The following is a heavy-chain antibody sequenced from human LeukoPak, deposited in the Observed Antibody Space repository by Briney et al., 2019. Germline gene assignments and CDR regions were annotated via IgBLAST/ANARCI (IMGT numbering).Heavy chain of an antibody. CDR2: IGIDSGNT. V-gene: IGHV3-48*01. D-gene: IGHD5-24*01. J-gene: IGHJ4*02. CDR1: GFTFSDYS. Sequence: GGSLRLSCAASGFTFSDYSMNWVRQAPGKGLEWISYIGIDSGNTNYADSVKGRFTISGDKAKNSLYLQMNSLRVEETAVYYCARDYKYAFDNWGQGTLATVSS. CDR3: ARDYKYAFDN.